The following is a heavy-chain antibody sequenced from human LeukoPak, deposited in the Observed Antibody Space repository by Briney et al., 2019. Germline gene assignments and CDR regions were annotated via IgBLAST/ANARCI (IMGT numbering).Heavy chain of an antibody. Sequence: PGGSLSLSCAASGFTFSSYGMHWVRQAPGKGLEWVAVISYDGSNKYYADSVKGRFTISRDNSKNTLYLQMNSLRAEDTAVYYCAKDHDFDYWGQGTLVTVSS. CDR2: ISYDGSNK. J-gene: IGHJ4*02. CDR3: AKDHDFDY. D-gene: IGHD3-3*01. V-gene: IGHV3-30*18. CDR1: GFTFSSYG.